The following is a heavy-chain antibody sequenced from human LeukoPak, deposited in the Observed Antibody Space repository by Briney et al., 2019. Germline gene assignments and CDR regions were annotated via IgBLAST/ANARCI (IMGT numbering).Heavy chain of an antibody. CDR2: IYYSGST. V-gene: IGHV4-59*08. CDR1: GGSISSFY. Sequence: SETLSLTCTVSGGSISSFYWICIRQPPGKGLEWIGYIYYSGSTNYNPSLKSRVTMSVDTSKNQFSLKLSSVTAADTAVYYCARLINGLRLYTPTLDCYFDLWGRGTLVTVSS. CDR3: ARLINGLRLYTPTLDCYFDL. D-gene: IGHD2-8*01. J-gene: IGHJ2*01.